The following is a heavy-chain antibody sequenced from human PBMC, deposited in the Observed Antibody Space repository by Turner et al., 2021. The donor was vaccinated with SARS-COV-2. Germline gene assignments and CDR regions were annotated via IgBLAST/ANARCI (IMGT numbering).Heavy chain of an antibody. J-gene: IGHJ4*02. CDR3: ATYYDDGDLRYDF. D-gene: IGHD3-16*01. CDR2: FDAEEGQT. CDR1: GYSLSELA. V-gene: IGHV1-24*01. Sequence: QVQLVQSGAELKRPGASVKVSCEISGYSLSELAMYWVRQAPGKGREWMGGFDAEEGQTIYAQKFRGRVTLTEDTTTDTAYMDLSSLTSEDTATYYCATYYDDGDLRYDFWGQGTLVTVSS.